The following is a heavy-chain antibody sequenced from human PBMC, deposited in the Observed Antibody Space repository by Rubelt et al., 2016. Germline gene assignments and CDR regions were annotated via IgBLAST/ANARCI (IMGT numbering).Heavy chain of an antibody. J-gene: IGHJ6*02. CDR3: ARARKDDSISKGDGMDV. D-gene: IGHD6-13*01. V-gene: IGHV4-34*01. Sequence: LEWIGEINHSGSTNYNPSLKSRVTTSVDTSKNQFSLKLSSVTAADTAVYYCARARKDDSISKGDGMDVWGQGTTVTVSS. CDR2: INHSGST.